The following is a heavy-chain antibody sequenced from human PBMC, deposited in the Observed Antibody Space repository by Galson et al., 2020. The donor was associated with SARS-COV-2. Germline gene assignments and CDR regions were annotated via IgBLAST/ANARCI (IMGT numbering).Heavy chain of an antibody. J-gene: IGHJ4*02. Sequence: PSETLSLTCAVYGGTFSGYYWNWIRQSPGKGLEWIGEINDGGRTNYNPSLESRVGISVDTSKKQFSLKLSSVTAADTAVYYCARGRYPRADGILLWMYRMASSGVFDSWGQGTRVTVSS. D-gene: IGHD2-8*02. CDR2: INDGGRT. CDR1: GGTFSGYY. V-gene: IGHV4-34*01. CDR3: ARGRYPRADGILLWMYRMASSGVFDS.